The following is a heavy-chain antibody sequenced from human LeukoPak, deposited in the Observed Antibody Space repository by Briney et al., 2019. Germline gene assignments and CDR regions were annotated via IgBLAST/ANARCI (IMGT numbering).Heavy chain of an antibody. CDR1: GGSISSSSYY. J-gene: IGHJ6*02. V-gene: IGHV4-39*01. CDR3: ARYCTSTSCYLPYYYGMDV. D-gene: IGHD2-2*01. CDR2: IYYSGST. Sequence: SETLSLTCTVSGGSISSSSYYWGWIRQPPGKGLEWIGSIYYSGSTYYNPSLKSRVTISVDTSKNQFSLKLSSVTAADTAVYYCARYCTSTSCYLPYYYGMDVWGQGTTVTVSS.